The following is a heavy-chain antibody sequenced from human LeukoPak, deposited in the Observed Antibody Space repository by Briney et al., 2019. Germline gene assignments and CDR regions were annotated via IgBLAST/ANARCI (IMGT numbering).Heavy chain of an antibody. D-gene: IGHD2-21*02. J-gene: IGHJ4*02. V-gene: IGHV4-31*03. Sequence: SETLSLTCTVSGGSISSSGYYWSWIRQHPGKGLEWIGYIYYSGSTYYNPSLKSRVTISVDTSKNQFSLKLSSVTAADTAVYYCARYCGGDCYSMGPDYWGQGTLVTVSS. CDR3: ARYCGGDCYSMGPDY. CDR1: GGSISSSGYY. CDR2: IYYSGST.